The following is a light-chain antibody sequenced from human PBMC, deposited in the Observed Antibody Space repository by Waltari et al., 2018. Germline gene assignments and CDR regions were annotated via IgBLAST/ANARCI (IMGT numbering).Light chain of an antibody. V-gene: IGLV4-69*01. Sequence: QLVLTQSPSASASLGASVKLTCTLSSGHSSNVIAWLQQQPEKGPRYLMQGNSDGSHSKGDKIPDRFSGSSAGAEHYLTISSLQSEDEADYYCQTGGHGTWVFGGGTKLTVL. CDR3: QTGGHGTWV. CDR1: SGHSSNV. J-gene: IGLJ3*02. CDR2: GNSDGSH.